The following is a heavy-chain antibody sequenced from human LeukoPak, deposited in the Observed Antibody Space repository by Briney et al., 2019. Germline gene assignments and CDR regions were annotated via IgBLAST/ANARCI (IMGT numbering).Heavy chain of an antibody. Sequence: GGSLRLSCAASGFSFDDYAMHWVRQAPGKGLEWVSLIYSDGGTYYADSVKGRFTISRDNSKNTLYLQMNSLRAEDTAVYYCTRGQFDDAFDIWGQGTMVTVSS. CDR1: GFSFDDYA. D-gene: IGHD3-16*01. V-gene: IGHV3-53*01. CDR2: IYSDGGT. J-gene: IGHJ3*02. CDR3: TRGQFDDAFDI.